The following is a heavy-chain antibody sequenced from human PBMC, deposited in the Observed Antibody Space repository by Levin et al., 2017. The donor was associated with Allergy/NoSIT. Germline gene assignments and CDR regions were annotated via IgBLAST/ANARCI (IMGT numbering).Heavy chain of an antibody. CDR1: GFTFSSYS. CDR2: ISSSSSTI. CDR3: ARSKLYCSGGSCYSAYYYYGMDV. J-gene: IGHJ6*02. V-gene: IGHV3-48*01. D-gene: IGHD2-15*01. Sequence: GGSLRLSCAASGFTFSSYSMNWVRQAPGKGLEWVSYISSSSSTIYYADSVKGRFTISRDNAKNSLYLQMNSLRAEDTAVYYCARSKLYCSGGSCYSAYYYYGMDVWGQGTTVTVSS.